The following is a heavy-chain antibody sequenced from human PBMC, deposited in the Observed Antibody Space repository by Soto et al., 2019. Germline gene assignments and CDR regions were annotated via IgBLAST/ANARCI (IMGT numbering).Heavy chain of an antibody. CDR1: EYTFTDYY. Sequence: QVQLVQSGAEVKKPGASVKLSCKSSEYTFTDYYIHWVRQAPGQGLEWMGLINPSGGSTSYAQKFQGRVTMTRDTSTSTVYMELSSLRSEDTAVYYCATAAYSTSWYDSWGQGTLVTVSS. J-gene: IGHJ5*01. CDR2: INPSGGST. CDR3: ATAAYSTSWYDS. D-gene: IGHD6-13*01. V-gene: IGHV1-46*01.